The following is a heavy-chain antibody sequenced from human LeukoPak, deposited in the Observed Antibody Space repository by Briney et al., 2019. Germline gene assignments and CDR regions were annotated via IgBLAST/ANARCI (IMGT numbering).Heavy chain of an antibody. J-gene: IGHJ4*02. CDR3: ARVVRLYGSNWYSFDY. V-gene: IGHV4-59*01. D-gene: IGHD6-13*01. Sequence: SETLSLTCTVSGGSMSNYYWSWIRQPPGKGLEWIGYIYYSGSTNYNPSLKSRVTISVDTPKNQFSLKLNSVTAADTAVYYCARVVRLYGSNWYSFDYWGQGTLVTVSS. CDR2: IYYSGST. CDR1: GGSMSNYY.